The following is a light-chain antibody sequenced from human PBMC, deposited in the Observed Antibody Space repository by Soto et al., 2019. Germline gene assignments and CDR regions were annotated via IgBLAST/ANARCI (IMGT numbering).Light chain of an antibody. V-gene: IGKV3-15*01. J-gene: IGKJ1*01. CDR2: GAS. Sequence: EIVMTQSPATLSVSPGERATLSCRASQSVSNNLAWYQQKPGQAPRLLIYGASTRATGFPARFSGSGSETEFTLTISRLQSEDFAVYYCQKYNNWPPITFGQGTKVDIK. CDR3: QKYNNWPPIT. CDR1: QSVSNN.